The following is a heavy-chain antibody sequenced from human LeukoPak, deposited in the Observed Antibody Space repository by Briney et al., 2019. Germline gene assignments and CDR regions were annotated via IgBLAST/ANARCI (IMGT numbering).Heavy chain of an antibody. D-gene: IGHD6-6*01. J-gene: IGHJ5*02. CDR3: ASNMAYSSWNWFDP. CDR1: GGTFSSYA. CDR2: IIPIFGTA. Sequence: SVKVSCKASGGTFSSYAISWVRQAPGQGLEWMGGIIPIFGTANYAQKFQGRVTITTDGSTSTAYMELSSLRSEDTAVYYCASNMAYSSWNWFDPWGQGTLVTVSS. V-gene: IGHV1-69*05.